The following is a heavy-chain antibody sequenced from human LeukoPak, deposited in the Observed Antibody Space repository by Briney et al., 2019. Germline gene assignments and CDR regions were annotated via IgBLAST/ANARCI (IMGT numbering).Heavy chain of an antibody. D-gene: IGHD4-17*01. CDR3: ARAATVTRFDY. Sequence: ASVKVSCKASGYTFTSYYMHWVRQAPGQGLEWMGIINPSGGSTGYAQKFQGRVTMTRDTSTSTVYMELSSLRSEDTAVYYCARAATVTRFDYWGQGTLVTVSS. CDR1: GYTFTSYY. CDR2: INPSGGST. V-gene: IGHV1-46*01. J-gene: IGHJ4*02.